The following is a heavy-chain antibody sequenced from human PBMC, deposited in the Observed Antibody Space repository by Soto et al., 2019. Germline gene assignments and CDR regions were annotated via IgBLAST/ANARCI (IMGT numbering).Heavy chain of an antibody. CDR3: ARDYYDSSGYHAPFDY. CDR2: ISSSSSYI. V-gene: IGHV3-21*01. D-gene: IGHD3-22*01. CDR1: GFTFSSYS. Sequence: GGSLRLSCAASGFTFSSYSMNWVRQAPGKGLKWVSSISSSSSYIYYADSVKGRFTISRDNAKNSLYLQMNSLRAEDTAVYYCARDYYDSSGYHAPFDYWGQGTLVTVSS. J-gene: IGHJ4*02.